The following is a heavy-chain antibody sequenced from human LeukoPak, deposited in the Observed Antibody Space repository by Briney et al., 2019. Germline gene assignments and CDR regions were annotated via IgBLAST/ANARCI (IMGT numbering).Heavy chain of an antibody. CDR1: GYTFTSYD. J-gene: IGHJ5*02. CDR3: ARGETWSFWSGYYWGYPGPDYNWFNR. V-gene: IGHV1-8*01. D-gene: IGHD3-3*01. CDR2: MNPNSGNT. Sequence: ASVKVSCKASGYTFTSYDINWVRQATGQGLEWMGWMNPNSGNTGYAQKFQGRVTMTRNTSISTAYMELSNLRSEDTAVYYCARGETWSFWSGYYWGYPGPDYNWFNRWGQGTLVTVSS.